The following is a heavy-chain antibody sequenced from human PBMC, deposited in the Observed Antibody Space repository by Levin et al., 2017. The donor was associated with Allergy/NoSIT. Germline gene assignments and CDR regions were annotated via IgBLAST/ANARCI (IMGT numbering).Heavy chain of an antibody. CDR2: ISYRGGST. CDR1: GFTFSSYT. Sequence: GESLKISCAASGFTFSSYTMSWVRQAPGKGLEWVSDISYRGGSTYYADSVRGRFTISRDNSKNTLYLQMNSLRVEDTAIYYCARAGSASWYDYWGQGTVVTVSS. CDR3: ARAGSASWYDY. V-gene: IGHV3-23*01. D-gene: IGHD6-13*01. J-gene: IGHJ4*02.